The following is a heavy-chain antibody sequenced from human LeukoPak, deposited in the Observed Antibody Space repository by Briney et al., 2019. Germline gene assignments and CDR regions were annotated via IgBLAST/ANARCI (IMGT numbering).Heavy chain of an antibody. CDR3: TRPSFDSSVSGVVY. CDR2: IRSKANNYAT. CDR1: GSTVSSSN. D-gene: IGHD3-22*01. V-gene: IGHV3-73*01. J-gene: IGHJ4*02. Sequence: GGSLRLSCSASGSTVSSSNMNWVRQASGKGLEWVGRIRSKANNYATTDVASVRGRFTISRDDSKNTAYLQMNSLKTEDTAVYYCTRPSFDSSVSGVVYWGQGTLVTVSS.